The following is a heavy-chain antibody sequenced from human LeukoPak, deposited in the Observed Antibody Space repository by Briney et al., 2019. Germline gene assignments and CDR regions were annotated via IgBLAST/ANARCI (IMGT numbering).Heavy chain of an antibody. Sequence: SQTLSLTCAIYGDSVSSNSAAWNWIRQSPSRGLEWLVRTYYRSKWHNDYAVSVKSRITINPDTSKNQFSLQLNSVTPEDTAVYYCARDIAPGVYSSGWQLRNWFDPWGQGTLVTVSS. CDR1: GDSVSSNSAA. CDR3: ARDIAPGVYSSGWQLRNWFDP. CDR2: TYYRSKWHN. V-gene: IGHV6-1*01. J-gene: IGHJ5*02. D-gene: IGHD6-19*01.